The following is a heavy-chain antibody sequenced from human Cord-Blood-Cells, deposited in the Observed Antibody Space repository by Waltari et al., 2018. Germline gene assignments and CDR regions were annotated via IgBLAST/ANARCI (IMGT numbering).Heavy chain of an antibody. CDR3: ARDFGRGNWGRRDAFDI. V-gene: IGHV1-69*01. CDR2: INPIFGTA. D-gene: IGHD7-27*01. J-gene: IGHJ3*02. CDR1: GGTFSSYA. Sequence: QVQLVQSGAEVKKPGSSVKVSCKASGGTFSSYAISWVRQATGPVLEWMGAINPIFGTANYAQKFQGRVTITADESTSTAYMELSSLRSEDTAVYYCARDFGRGNWGRRDAFDIWGQGTMVTVSS.